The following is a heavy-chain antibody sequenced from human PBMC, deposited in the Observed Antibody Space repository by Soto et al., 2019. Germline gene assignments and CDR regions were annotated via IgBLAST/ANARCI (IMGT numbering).Heavy chain of an antibody. CDR3: TRDIGGKGAY. V-gene: IGHV3-74*01. Sequence: EVQLVESGGGLVQPGGSLRLSCAASGFTFSSYWMHWVRQVPGKGLLWVSRIDEYGSTINYADSVKGRFTISRDNAKNTLYLEMNSLRAEDTALYYCTRDIGGKGAYWGPGTLVTVSS. CDR2: IDEYGSTI. CDR1: GFTFSSYW. J-gene: IGHJ4*02. D-gene: IGHD3-10*01.